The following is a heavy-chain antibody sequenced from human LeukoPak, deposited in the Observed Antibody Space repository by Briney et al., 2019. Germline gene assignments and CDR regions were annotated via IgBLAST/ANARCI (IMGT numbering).Heavy chain of an antibody. CDR3: ARVRESGNPVYYYYGMDV. V-gene: IGHV1-18*01. CDR2: ISAYNGNT. J-gene: IGHJ6*02. D-gene: IGHD4-23*01. Sequence: ASVKVSCKASGYTFTSYGISWVRQAPGQGLEWMGWISAYNGNTNYAQKLQGRVTMTTDTSTSTAYMELRSLRSDDTAVYYCARVRESGNPVYYYYGMDVWGQGTTVTVSS. CDR1: GYTFTSYG.